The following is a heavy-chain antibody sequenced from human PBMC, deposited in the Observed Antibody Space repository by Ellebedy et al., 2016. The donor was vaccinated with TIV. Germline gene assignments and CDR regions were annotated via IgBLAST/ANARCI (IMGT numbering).Heavy chain of an antibody. CDR2: ISYDGSNK. D-gene: IGHD6-13*01. Sequence: GESLKISXAASGFTFSSYGMHWVRQAPGKGLEWVAVISYDGSNKYYADSVKGRFTISRDNSKNTLYLQMNSLRAEDTAVYYCAKAASSNWYSYYYTMDVWGQGTTVTVSS. CDR3: AKAASSNWYSYYYTMDV. CDR1: GFTFSSYG. V-gene: IGHV3-30*18. J-gene: IGHJ6*02.